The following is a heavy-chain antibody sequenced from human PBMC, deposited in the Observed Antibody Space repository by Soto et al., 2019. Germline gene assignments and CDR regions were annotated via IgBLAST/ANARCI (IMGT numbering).Heavy chain of an antibody. Sequence: EVQLLESGGGLVQPGGSLRLSCAASGFTFSSYAMTWVRQAPGKGLEWVSAISGSGDNTYYADSVKGRFTISRDSSKNTLSLQMDSLRVEDTAVYYCAEGLYGGYDGVPHYWGQGTRVTVSS. CDR1: GFTFSSYA. J-gene: IGHJ4*02. CDR3: AEGLYGGYDGVPHY. V-gene: IGHV3-23*01. D-gene: IGHD5-12*01. CDR2: ISGSGDNT.